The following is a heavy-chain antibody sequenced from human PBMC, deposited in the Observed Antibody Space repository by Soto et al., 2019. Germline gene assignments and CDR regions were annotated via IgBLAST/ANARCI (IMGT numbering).Heavy chain of an antibody. CDR2: IYYSGST. V-gene: IGHV4-31*03. D-gene: IGHD4-17*01. Sequence: QVQLQESGPGLVKPSQTLSLTCTVSGGSISSGGYYWSWIRQHPGKGLEWIGYIYYSGSTYYNPSRKSRVTISVDTAKNQFALKLSSVTAADTAVYYCARGESDYGGNFQTRSAVDIWGQGTMVTVSS. CDR1: GGSISSGGYY. CDR3: ARGESDYGGNFQTRSAVDI. J-gene: IGHJ3*02.